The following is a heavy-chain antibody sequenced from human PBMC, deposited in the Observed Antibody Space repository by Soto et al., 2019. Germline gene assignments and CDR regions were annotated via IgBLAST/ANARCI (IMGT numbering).Heavy chain of an antibody. V-gene: IGHV1-18*01. CDR2: ISVYNGNT. D-gene: IGHD3-22*01. Sequence: QVQLVQSGAEVKKPGASVKVSCKASGYTFTSHGVSWVRQAPGQGLEWMGWISVYNGNTNYAQKFQGRVTMTTDISTSTAYMELRSLRSDDTALYYCARGDSSGYYYVFDYWGQGTLVTVSS. CDR3: ARGDSSGYYYVFDY. CDR1: GYTFTSHG. J-gene: IGHJ4*02.